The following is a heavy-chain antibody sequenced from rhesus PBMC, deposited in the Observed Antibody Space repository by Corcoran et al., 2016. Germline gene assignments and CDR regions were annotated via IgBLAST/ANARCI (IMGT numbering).Heavy chain of an antibody. Sequence: EVQLVQSGAEVKKPGASVKVSCKVSGYTFTELSMHWVRQAPGKGLEWMGGVDPVYGEIIQAEKFQGKVTMTEDTSTDTAYMGLSSLRSEDTAVYDCASYSGYSSAFDYWGQGVLVTVSS. CDR3: ASYSGYSSAFDY. V-gene: IGHV1-156*01. D-gene: IGHD5-24*01. J-gene: IGHJ4*01. CDR2: VDPVYGEI. CDR1: GYTFTELS.